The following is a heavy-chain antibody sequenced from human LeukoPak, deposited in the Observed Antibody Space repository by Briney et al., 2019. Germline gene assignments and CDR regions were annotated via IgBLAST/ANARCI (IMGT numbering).Heavy chain of an antibody. Sequence: KPSETLSLTCTVSGGSISSYYWSWIRQPPGQGLQWIGYIYYSGSTNYNPSLKSRVTISVDTSKNQFSLKLSSVTAADTAVYYCARDYYDSSENAFDIWGQGTMVTVSS. D-gene: IGHD3-22*01. CDR3: ARDYYDSSENAFDI. CDR2: IYYSGST. V-gene: IGHV4-59*01. CDR1: GGSISSYY. J-gene: IGHJ3*02.